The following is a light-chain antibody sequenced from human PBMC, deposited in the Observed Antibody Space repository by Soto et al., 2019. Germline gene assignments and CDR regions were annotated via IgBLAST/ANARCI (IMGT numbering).Light chain of an antibody. J-gene: IGKJ1*01. CDR1: QDISNS. V-gene: IGKV1-17*03. CDR3: LQHKTFPWT. CDR2: PAP. Sequence: DIQMTQSPSATSASVGDRVTITCRASQDISNSLAWLQQRPGKVPKRLIYPAPSLQSGVPSRFSGSRSGTEFTLTISSLQPEDFATYYCLQHKTFPWTFGQGTKVEIK.